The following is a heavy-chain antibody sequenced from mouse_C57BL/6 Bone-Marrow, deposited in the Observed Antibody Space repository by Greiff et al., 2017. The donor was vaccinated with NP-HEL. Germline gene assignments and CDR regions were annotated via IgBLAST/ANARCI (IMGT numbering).Heavy chain of an antibody. J-gene: IGHJ4*01. Sequence: QVQLKQSGAELARPGASVKLSCKASGYTFTSYGISWVKQRTGQGLEWIGEIYPRSGNTYYNEKFKGKATLTADKSSSTAYMELRSLTSEDSAVYFCARISSGYSYYAMDYWGQGTSVTVSS. CDR2: IYPRSGNT. CDR1: GYTFTSYG. CDR3: ARISSGYSYYAMDY. V-gene: IGHV1-81*01. D-gene: IGHD3-2*02.